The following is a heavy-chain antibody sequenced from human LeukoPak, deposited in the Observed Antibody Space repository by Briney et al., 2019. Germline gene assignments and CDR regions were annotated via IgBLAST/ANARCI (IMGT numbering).Heavy chain of an antibody. D-gene: IGHD3-16*01. CDR1: GVSISSSNSY. V-gene: IGHV4-39*01. J-gene: IGHJ6*03. CDR2: IYYSGNT. Sequence: SETLSLTCTVSGVSISSSNSYWGWIRQPPGKGLEWIGSIYYSGNTYYNASLKSQVSISIDTSKNQFSLRLTSVTAADTAVYYCARAGPMIYYYYYMDVWGKGTTVTISS. CDR3: ARAGPMIYYYYYMDV.